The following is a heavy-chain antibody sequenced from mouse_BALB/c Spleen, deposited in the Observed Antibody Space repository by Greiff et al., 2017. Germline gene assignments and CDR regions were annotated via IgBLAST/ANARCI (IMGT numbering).Heavy chain of an antibody. CDR1: GYTFTSYW. J-gene: IGHJ4*01. V-gene: IGHV1-87*01. CDR3: ARFFLTDAMDY. Sequence: ESGAELARPGASVKLSCKASGYTFTSYWMQWVKQRPGQGLEWIGAIYPGDGDTRYTQKFKGKATLTADKSSSTAYMQLSSLASEDSAVYYCARFFLTDAMDYWGQGTSVTVSS. CDR2: IYPGDGDT. D-gene: IGHD1-1*01.